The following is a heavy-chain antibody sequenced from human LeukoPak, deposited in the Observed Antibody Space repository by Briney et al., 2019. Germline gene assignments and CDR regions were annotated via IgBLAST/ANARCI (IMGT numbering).Heavy chain of an antibody. J-gene: IGHJ4*02. CDR1: VGSISSGGYY. CDR3: ARGDAGRESLDY. CDR2: IYYSGST. V-gene: IGHV4-31*03. D-gene: IGHD5-24*01. Sequence: PSETLSLTCTVSVGSISSGGYYWSWIRQHPGKGLEWIGYIYYSGSTYYNPSLKSRVTISVDTSKNQFSLKLSSVTAADTAVYYCARGDAGRESLDYWGQGTLVTVS.